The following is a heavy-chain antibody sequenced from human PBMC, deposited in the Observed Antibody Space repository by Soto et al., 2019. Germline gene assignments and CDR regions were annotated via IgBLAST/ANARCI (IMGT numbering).Heavy chain of an antibody. D-gene: IGHD5-18*01. CDR2: ISSSSGYI. V-gene: IGHV3-21*01. J-gene: IGHJ4*02. Sequence: GGSLRLSCAASGFTFSSYSMNWVRQAPGKGLEWVSSISSSSGYIYYADSVKGRFTISRDNAKNSLYLQMNSLRAEDTAVYYCARGGTAMVDYWGQGTLVTVSS. CDR1: GFTFSSYS. CDR3: ARGGTAMVDY.